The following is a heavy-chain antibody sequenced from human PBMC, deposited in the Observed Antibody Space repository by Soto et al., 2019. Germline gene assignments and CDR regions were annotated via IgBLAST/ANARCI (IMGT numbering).Heavy chain of an antibody. Sequence: GGSLRLSCVVSGFTFSSYSMNWVRQAPGKGLEWVSYISSHSSYIYYADSVKGRFTISRDNSKNTVYLQINALRAEDTAVYYCARDFSMVIVAPGYWGQGTLVTVSS. CDR1: GFTFSSYS. CDR2: ISSHSSYI. J-gene: IGHJ4*02. D-gene: IGHD5-12*01. V-gene: IGHV3-21*01. CDR3: ARDFSMVIVAPGY.